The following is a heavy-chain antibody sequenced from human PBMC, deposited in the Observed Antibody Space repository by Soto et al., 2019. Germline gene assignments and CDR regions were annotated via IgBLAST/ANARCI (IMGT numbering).Heavy chain of an antibody. CDR2: INTNSGGT. V-gene: IGHV1-2*04. CDR1: GYTFTVYY. Sequence: QVQLGQSGAEVKKPGASVKVSCKASGYTFTVYYMHWVRQAPGQGLEWMGWINTNSGGTNYAQKFQGWVTMTRDTSISTAYMEMSRMRSDDTAVYYCARATHFWSGYYGEYVMDVWGQGTTVTVPS. J-gene: IGHJ6*02. CDR3: ARATHFWSGYYGEYVMDV. D-gene: IGHD3-3*01.